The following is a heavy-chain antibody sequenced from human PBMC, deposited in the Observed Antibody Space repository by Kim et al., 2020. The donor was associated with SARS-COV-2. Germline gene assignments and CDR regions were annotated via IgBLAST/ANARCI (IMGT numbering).Heavy chain of an antibody. J-gene: IGHJ4*02. CDR1: GYTFTSYG. V-gene: IGHV1-18*01. D-gene: IGHD6-19*01. Sequence: ASVKVSCKASGYTFTSYGISWVRQAPGQGLEWMGWLSAYNGNTNYAQKLQGRVTMTTDTSTSTAYMELRSLRSDDTAVYYCAREIAVAGRLGGFSGIDYWGQGTLVTVSS. CDR3: AREIAVAGRLGGFSGIDY. CDR2: LSAYNGNT.